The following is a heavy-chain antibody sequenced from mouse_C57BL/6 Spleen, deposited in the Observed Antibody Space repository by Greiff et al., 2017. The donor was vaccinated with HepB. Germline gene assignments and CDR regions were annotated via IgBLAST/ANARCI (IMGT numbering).Heavy chain of an antibody. CDR1: GYTFTSYW. CDR2: INPSSGYT. V-gene: IGHV1-7*01. Sequence: QVQLKESGAELAKPGASVKLSCKASGYTFTSYWMHWVKQRPGQGLEWIGYINPSSGYTKYNQKFKDKATLTADKSASTAYMQLSSLSYEDSAVYYCARSVYYGSSGDWYFDVWGTGTTVTVSS. J-gene: IGHJ1*03. CDR3: ARSVYYGSSGDWYFDV. D-gene: IGHD1-1*01.